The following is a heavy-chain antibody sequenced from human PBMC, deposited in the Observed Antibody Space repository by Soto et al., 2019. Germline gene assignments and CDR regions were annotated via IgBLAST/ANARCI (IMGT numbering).Heavy chain of an antibody. Sequence: EVQLVESGGGLIQPGGSLKLSCAASGFTVGNNYMSWVRQAPGKGLEWVSLIYSTGTTKYADSVKGRFTVSRDNAKNTLYLQMTSLRAEDTVVYYCAKDGRGSGSHYNSFGYWGQGTLVTVSS. D-gene: IGHD3-10*01. J-gene: IGHJ4*02. CDR1: GFTVGNNY. V-gene: IGHV3-53*01. CDR3: AKDGRGSGSHYNSFGY. CDR2: IYSTGTT.